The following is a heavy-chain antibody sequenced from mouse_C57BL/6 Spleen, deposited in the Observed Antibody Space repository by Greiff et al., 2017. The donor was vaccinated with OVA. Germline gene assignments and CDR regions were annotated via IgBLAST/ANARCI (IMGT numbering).Heavy chain of an antibody. D-gene: IGHD2-5*01. CDR1: GFTFSSYA. J-gene: IGHJ2*01. CDR3: TRVPSNSYFDY. V-gene: IGHV5-9-1*02. CDR2: ISSGGDYI. Sequence: EVKLVESGEGLVKPGGSLKLSCAASGFTFSSYAMSWVRQTPEKRLEWVAYISSGGDYIYYADTVKGRFTISRDNARNTLYLQMSSLKSEDTAMYYCTRVPSNSYFDYWGQGTTLTVSS.